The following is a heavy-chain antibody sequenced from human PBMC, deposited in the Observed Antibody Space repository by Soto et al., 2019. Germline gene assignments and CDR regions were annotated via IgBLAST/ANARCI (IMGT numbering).Heavy chain of an antibody. V-gene: IGHV3-74*01. CDR1: GFTFSTSW. CDR2: ISTDGGIT. Sequence: EVQLVESGGGLVQPGGSLRLSCTTSGFTFSTSWMHWVRQTPGKGLLWVSHISTDGGITNYADSAKGRFTISRDNAKNTLFLQMNNLRAEDTAVYFYARDIGYGGNWGQGTLVTVSS. J-gene: IGHJ4*02. D-gene: IGHD3-16*01. CDR3: ARDIGYGGN.